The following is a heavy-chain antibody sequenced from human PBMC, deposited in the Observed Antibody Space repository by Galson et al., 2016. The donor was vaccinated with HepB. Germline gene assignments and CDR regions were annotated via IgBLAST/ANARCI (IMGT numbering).Heavy chain of an antibody. Sequence: SVKASCKASGYIFTNFAVQWVRQAPGQRPEWMGWINPGNGKTKFSQNFQGRITILRDTSASTAYMELSHLRSEDTAIYYCARALGDFWGPGTLVTVSS. CDR1: GYIFTNFA. V-gene: IGHV1-3*01. D-gene: IGHD2-21*01. J-gene: IGHJ4*02. CDR3: ARALGDF. CDR2: INPGNGKT.